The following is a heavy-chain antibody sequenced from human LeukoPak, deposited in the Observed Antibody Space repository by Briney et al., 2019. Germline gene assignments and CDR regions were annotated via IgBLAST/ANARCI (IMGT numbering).Heavy chain of an antibody. Sequence: SETLSLTCTVSGGSISSSSYYWGWIRQPPGKGLEWIGSIYYSGSTYYNPSLKSRVTISVDTSKNQISLKLSSVTAADTAVYYCARQAPRIAVAPDPDYWGQGTLVTVSS. V-gene: IGHV4-39*01. D-gene: IGHD6-19*01. CDR3: ARQAPRIAVAPDPDY. CDR1: GGSISSSSYY. J-gene: IGHJ4*02. CDR2: IYYSGST.